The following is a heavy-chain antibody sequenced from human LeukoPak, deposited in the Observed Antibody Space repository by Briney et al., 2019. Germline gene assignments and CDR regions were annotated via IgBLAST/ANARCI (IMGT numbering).Heavy chain of an antibody. CDR1: GGSISSYY. Sequence: PSETLSLTCTVSGGSISSYYWSWIRQPPGKGLEWVGYIYYSGSTNYNPSLKSRVTISVDTSKNQFSLKLSSVTAADTAVYYCARVYYFWSGYYSINWFDPWGQGTLVTVSS. J-gene: IGHJ5*02. D-gene: IGHD3-3*01. CDR3: ARVYYFWSGYYSINWFDP. CDR2: IYYSGST. V-gene: IGHV4-59*01.